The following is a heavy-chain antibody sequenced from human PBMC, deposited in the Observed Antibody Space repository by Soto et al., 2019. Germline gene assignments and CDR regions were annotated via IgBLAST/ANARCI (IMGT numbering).Heavy chain of an antibody. J-gene: IGHJ5*02. Sequence: EVQLVQSGGGLVQPGGSLRLSCAASGFTSSGYWMTWVRQAPGKGLEWLANINQDGSEKYYLDSVKGRFTISRDTAKDSLYPQINTIRAEDPAIYYCARDYSNQRGRFDPCGQGTLVTVSS. D-gene: IGHD4-4*01. CDR2: INQDGSEK. V-gene: IGHV3-7*01. CDR3: ARDYSNQRGRFDP. CDR1: GFTSSGYW.